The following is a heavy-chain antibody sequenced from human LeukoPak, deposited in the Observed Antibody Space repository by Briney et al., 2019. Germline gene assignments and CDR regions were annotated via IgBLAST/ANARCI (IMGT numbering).Heavy chain of an antibody. Sequence: GASVKVSCKASGYTFTGYYMHWVRQAPGQGLEWMGWINPNSGGTNYAQKFQGRVTMTRDTSISTAYMELSRLRSDDTAVYYCAKDPPEDGDYGVWDYWGQGTLVTVSS. V-gene: IGHV1-2*02. D-gene: IGHD4-17*01. CDR1: GYTFTGYY. CDR3: AKDPPEDGDYGVWDY. CDR2: INPNSGGT. J-gene: IGHJ4*02.